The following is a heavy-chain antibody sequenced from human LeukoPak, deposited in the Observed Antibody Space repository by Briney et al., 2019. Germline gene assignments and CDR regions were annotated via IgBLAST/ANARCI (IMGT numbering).Heavy chain of an antibody. CDR3: AKRVHYDSSAAYFDY. Sequence: PGTSLRLSCAASGFTFSGYVMHWVRLAPGRGLEWVALISLDGSDKYHADSVKGRFTISRDNSENTLYLQMNSLRAEDTAVYYCAKRVHYDSSAAYFDYWGQGTLVTVSS. V-gene: IGHV3-30*18. CDR1: GFTFSGYV. J-gene: IGHJ4*02. D-gene: IGHD3-22*01. CDR2: ISLDGSDK.